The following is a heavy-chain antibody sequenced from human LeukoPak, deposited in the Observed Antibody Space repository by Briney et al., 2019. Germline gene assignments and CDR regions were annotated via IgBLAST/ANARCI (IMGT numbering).Heavy chain of an antibody. CDR2: FDPEDGET. J-gene: IGHJ4*02. D-gene: IGHD1-26*01. CDR3: ATDPWKEGSYNNY. V-gene: IGHV1-24*01. Sequence: ASVEVSCKVSGYTLTELSMHWVRQAPGKGLEWMGGFDPEDGETIYAQKFQGRVTMTEDTSTDTAYMELSSLRSEDTAVYYCATDPWKEGSYNNYWGQGTLVTVS. CDR1: GYTLTELS.